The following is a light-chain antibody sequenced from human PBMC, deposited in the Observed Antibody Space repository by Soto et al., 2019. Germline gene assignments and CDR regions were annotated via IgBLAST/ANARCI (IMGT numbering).Light chain of an antibody. J-gene: IGLJ2*01. V-gene: IGLV4-69*01. CDR1: RGHSSYA. CDR2: LNSDGSH. Sequence: QPVLTQSPSASASLGASVKLTCTLSRGHSSYAIAWHQQQPEKGPRYLMKLNSDGSHSKGDGIPDRFSGSSSGAERYLTISSLQSEDEADYYCQTWGTGIQVVFGGGTKVTVL. CDR3: QTWGTGIQVV.